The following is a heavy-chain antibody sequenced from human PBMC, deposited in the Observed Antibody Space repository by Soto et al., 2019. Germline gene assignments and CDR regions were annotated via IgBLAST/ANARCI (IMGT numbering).Heavy chain of an antibody. V-gene: IGHV4-31*03. CDR3: VSDGAGAYGLGWFVT. CDR1: GDSISRGGYY. D-gene: IGHD2-21*01. Sequence: QVQLQESGPGLVKPSQTLSLSCTVSGDSISRGGYYWNWIRQHPRKGLEWIGYIYQSASTNYNPSLKSRDTISVDTSKNQFSLELTNVTAADTAVYYCVSDGAGAYGLGWFVTWGQGILVTVSS. J-gene: IGHJ5*02. CDR2: IYQSAST.